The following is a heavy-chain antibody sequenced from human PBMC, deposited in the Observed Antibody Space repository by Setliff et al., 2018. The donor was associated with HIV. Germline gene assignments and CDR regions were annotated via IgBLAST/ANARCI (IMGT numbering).Heavy chain of an antibody. V-gene: IGHV4-4*07. J-gene: IGHJ4*02. CDR3: ARQTATGTSATFDS. CDR2: THASGTT. D-gene: IGHD2-21*02. CDR1: GGPISGDF. Sequence: SETLSLTCTVSGGPISGDFWTWIRQPAGEGLEWIGRTHASGTTQCEPSLKNRCSMSVDTSKNQFPLKLSSVTAADTAVYYCARQTATGTSATFDSWGQGSLVTVSS.